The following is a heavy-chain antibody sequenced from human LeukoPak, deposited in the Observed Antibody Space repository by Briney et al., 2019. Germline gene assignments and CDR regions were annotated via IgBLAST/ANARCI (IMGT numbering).Heavy chain of an antibody. D-gene: IGHD6-6*01. J-gene: IGHJ4*02. Sequence: PGGSLRLSCAASGFTFSSYAMSWVRQAPGKGLEWVSAISGSGGSTYYADSVKGRFTISRDNSKNTLYLQMNSLRAEDTAVYYCAKTFFYIYSSSPYYFDYWGQGTLVTVSS. CDR3: AKTFFYIYSSSPYYFDY. V-gene: IGHV3-23*01. CDR1: GFTFSSYA. CDR2: ISGSGGST.